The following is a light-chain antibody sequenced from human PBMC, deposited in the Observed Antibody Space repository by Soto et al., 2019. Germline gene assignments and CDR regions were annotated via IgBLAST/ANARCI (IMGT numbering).Light chain of an antibody. CDR3: QQTNTFLPLT. J-gene: IGKJ4*01. CDR2: GAS. CDR1: QGISNW. Sequence: DIQMTQSPSSVSASVGDRVTITCRASQGISNWLAWYQQQPGKAPKLLIYGASSLQSGVPSRFSGGGSGTHLTLIISSLQPEDFATHYCQQTNTFLPLTFGCGTKVEI. V-gene: IGKV1-12*01.